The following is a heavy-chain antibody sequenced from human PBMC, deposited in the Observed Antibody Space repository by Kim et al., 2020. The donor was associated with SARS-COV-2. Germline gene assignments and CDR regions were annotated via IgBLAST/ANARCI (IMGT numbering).Heavy chain of an antibody. V-gene: IGHV3-21*01. CDR1: GFTFSSYS. CDR3: ARDQVRDYYYVSSGYYGEFDY. D-gene: IGHD3-22*01. J-gene: IGHJ4*02. CDR2: ISSSSSYI. Sequence: GGSLRLSCAASGFTFSSYSMNWVRQAPGKGLEWVSSISSSSSYIYYADSVKGRFTISRDNAKNSLYLQMNSLRAEDTAVYYCARDQVRDYYYVSSGYYGEFDYWGQGTLVTVSS.